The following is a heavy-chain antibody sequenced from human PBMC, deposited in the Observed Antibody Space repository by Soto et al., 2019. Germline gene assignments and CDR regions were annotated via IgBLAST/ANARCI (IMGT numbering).Heavy chain of an antibody. J-gene: IGHJ4*02. Sequence: SVKVSCKASGFTFTSSAVQWVRQARGQRLEWIGWIVVGSGNTNYAQKFQERVTITRDMSTSTAYMELSSLRSEDTAVYYCAALSAYCGGDCDYYFDYWGQGTLVTVS. D-gene: IGHD2-21*02. CDR2: IVVGSGNT. CDR1: GFTFTSSA. V-gene: IGHV1-58*01. CDR3: AALSAYCGGDCDYYFDY.